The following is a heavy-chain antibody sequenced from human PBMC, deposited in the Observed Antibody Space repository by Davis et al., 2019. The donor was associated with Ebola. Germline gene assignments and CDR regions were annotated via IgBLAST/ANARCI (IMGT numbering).Heavy chain of an antibody. CDR1: GFTFSSYE. CDR3: ARENFDFGVPGDYYGMDV. V-gene: IGHV3-48*03. CDR2: ISSSGSTI. Sequence: PGGSLRLSCAASGFTFSSYEMNWVRQAPGKGLEWVSYISSSGSTIYYADSVKGRFTISRDNSKNTLYLQMNSLRAEDTAVYYCARENFDFGVPGDYYGMDVWGQGTTVTVSS. D-gene: IGHD3-3*01. J-gene: IGHJ6*02.